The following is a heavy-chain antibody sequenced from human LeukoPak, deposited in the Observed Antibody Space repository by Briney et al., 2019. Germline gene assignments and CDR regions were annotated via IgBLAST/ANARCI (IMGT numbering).Heavy chain of an antibody. CDR1: HGSINSYY. CDR3: AREREYYYDSSGYYGGGGIDY. D-gene: IGHD3-22*01. V-gene: IGHV4-59*12. J-gene: IGHJ4*02. CDR2: IYYTGST. Sequence: SETLSLTCTVSHGSINSYYWSWIRQPPGKGLEWMGYIYYTGSTNYNPSLKSRVTMSVDTSKNQFSLKLSSVTAADTAVYYCAREREYYYDSSGYYGGGGIDYWGQGTLVTVSS.